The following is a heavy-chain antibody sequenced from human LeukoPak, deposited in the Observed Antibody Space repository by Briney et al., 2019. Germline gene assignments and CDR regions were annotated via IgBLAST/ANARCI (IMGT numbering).Heavy chain of an antibody. D-gene: IGHD3-10*01. V-gene: IGHV3-73*01. CDR3: TRLSMTTQPGENWFAP. CDR1: VFTFSGSA. CDR2: IRSKANSYAT. Sequence: GGSLRLSCAASVFTFSGSAMHWVRQASGKGLEWVGRIRSKANSYATAYAASVKGRFTISRDDSKNREYLQMNSLKTEDTAVYYCTRLSMTTQPGENWFAPWGQGTLVTVSS. J-gene: IGHJ5*02.